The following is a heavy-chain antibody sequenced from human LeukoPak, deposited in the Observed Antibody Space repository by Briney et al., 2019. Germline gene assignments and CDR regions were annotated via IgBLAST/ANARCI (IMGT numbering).Heavy chain of an antibody. J-gene: IGHJ4*02. CDR2: IIPIFGTA. CDR1: GGTFSSYA. D-gene: IGHD4-11*01. Sequence: ASVKVSCKASGGTFSSYAISWVRQAPGQGLEWMGGIIPIFGTANYAQKFQGRVTITTDESTSTAYMELSSLRSEDTAVYYCARAGVDYSKLDYWGQGTLVTVSS. V-gene: IGHV1-69*05. CDR3: ARAGVDYSKLDY.